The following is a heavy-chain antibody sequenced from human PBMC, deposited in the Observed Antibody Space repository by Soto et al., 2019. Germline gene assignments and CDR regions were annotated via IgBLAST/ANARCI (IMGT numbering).Heavy chain of an antibody. J-gene: IGHJ6*01. Sequence: QVQLVQSGAEVKKPGASVKVSCTASGYTFTSYAMHWVRQAPGQRLEWMGWINAGNGNTKYSQQFQGRVTITRDTSASTAYRELSSLRADDTAVYYCAILRGSWGSGVMDVCGQGTTVTVAS. CDR1: GYTFTSYA. CDR2: INAGNGNT. V-gene: IGHV1-3*01. D-gene: IGHD3-10*01. CDR3: AILRGSWGSGVMDV.